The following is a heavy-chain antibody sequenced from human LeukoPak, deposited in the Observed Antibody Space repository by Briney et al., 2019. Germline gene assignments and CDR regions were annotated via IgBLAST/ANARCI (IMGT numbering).Heavy chain of an antibody. CDR1: GFTFSNYW. CDR3: ARDKKSGESSEIDY. J-gene: IGHJ4*02. D-gene: IGHD3-10*01. V-gene: IGHV3-74*01. Sequence: GGSLRLSCAASGFTFSNYWVHWVRQAPGKGPVWVSRINRDGSTTNYADSVKGRFTVSRDNAKNTLNLQMNSLRAEDTAVYYCARDKKSGESSEIDYWGQGALVTVSS. CDR2: INRDGSTT.